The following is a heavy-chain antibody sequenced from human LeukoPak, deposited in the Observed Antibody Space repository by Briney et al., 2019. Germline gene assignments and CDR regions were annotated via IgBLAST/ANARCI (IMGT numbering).Heavy chain of an antibody. Sequence: SETLSLTCTVSGGSISSYYWSWIRQPAGKGLEWIGRIYTSGSTNYNPSLKSRVTMSVDTSKNQFSLKLSSVTAADTAVYYCARGEVVVPAAPYYYYYYYMDVWGKGTTVTVSS. CDR3: ARGEVVVPAAPYYYYYYYMDV. J-gene: IGHJ6*03. CDR2: IYTSGST. V-gene: IGHV4-4*07. CDR1: GGSISSYY. D-gene: IGHD2-2*01.